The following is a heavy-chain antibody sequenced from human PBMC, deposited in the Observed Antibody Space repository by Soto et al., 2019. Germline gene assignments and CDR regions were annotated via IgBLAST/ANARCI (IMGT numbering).Heavy chain of an antibody. Sequence: SETLSLTCAVSGGFTSTNNWWSWVRQPPGKGLEWIGDAYHSGSTEYNPSLKSRVSISVDKSKNQISLKLTSATAADTAVYYCARSPPSSYYGRSGTFDYWGQGTLVTVS. CDR3: ARSPPSSYYGRSGTFDY. CDR1: GGFTSTNNW. J-gene: IGHJ4*02. D-gene: IGHD3-10*01. V-gene: IGHV4-4*02. CDR2: AYHSGST.